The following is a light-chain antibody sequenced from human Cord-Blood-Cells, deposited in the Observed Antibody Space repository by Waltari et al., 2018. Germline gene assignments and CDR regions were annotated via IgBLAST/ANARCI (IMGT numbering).Light chain of an antibody. V-gene: IGLV3-21*03. CDR2: DDS. CDR3: QVWDSSSDQYV. Sequence: SYVLTQPPSVSVAPGKTARITCGGNNIGSKSVHWYQQKPGQAPVLVVYDDSDRPSGIPGRFSGSNSGNTATLTISRVEAGDEADYYCQVWDSSSDQYVFGTGTKVTVL. CDR1: NIGSKS. J-gene: IGLJ1*01.